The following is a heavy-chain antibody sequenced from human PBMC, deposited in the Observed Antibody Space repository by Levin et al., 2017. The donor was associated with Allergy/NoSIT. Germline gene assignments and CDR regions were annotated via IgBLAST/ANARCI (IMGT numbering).Heavy chain of an antibody. CDR3: ARLGDYVGEGGYY. D-gene: IGHD4-17*01. J-gene: IGHJ4*02. V-gene: IGHV4-39*01. CDR1: GGSISSSSYY. Sequence: SQTLSLTCTVSGGSISSSSYYWGWIRQPPGKGLEWIGSIYYSGSTYYNPSLKSRVTISVDTSKNQFSLKLSSVTAADTAVYYCARLGDYVGEGGYYWGQGTLVTVSS. CDR2: IYYSGST.